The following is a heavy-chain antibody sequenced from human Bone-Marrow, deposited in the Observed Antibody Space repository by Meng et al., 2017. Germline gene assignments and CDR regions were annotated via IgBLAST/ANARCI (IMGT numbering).Heavy chain of an antibody. CDR3: ARAQQLRSDWFDP. CDR1: GYTFTSYD. CDR2: VNPIDGHT. J-gene: IGHJ5*02. D-gene: IGHD6-13*01. V-gene: IGHV1-8*02. Sequence: ASVKVSCKASGYTFTSYDINWVRQAPGQGLEWMGWVNPIDGHTKYAQKFQGRVTMTRDTSTSTVYMELSSLRSEDTAVYYCARAQQLRSDWFDPWGQGTLVTVSS.